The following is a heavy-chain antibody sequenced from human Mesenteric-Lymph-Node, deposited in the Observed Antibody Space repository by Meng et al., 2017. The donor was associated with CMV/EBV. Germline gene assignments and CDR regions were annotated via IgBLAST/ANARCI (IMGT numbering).Heavy chain of an antibody. CDR2: IKPDGNEK. CDR3: ASQSLGKTDY. D-gene: IGHD7-27*01. CDR1: GFTFGGYW. J-gene: IGHJ4*02. Sequence: LSCAASGFTFGGYWMSWVRQAPGKGLEWVANIKPDGNEKYYVDSVKGRFTISRDNARNSLFLQLNSLRAEDTAVYYCASQSLGKTDYWGQGTLVTVSS. V-gene: IGHV3-7*02.